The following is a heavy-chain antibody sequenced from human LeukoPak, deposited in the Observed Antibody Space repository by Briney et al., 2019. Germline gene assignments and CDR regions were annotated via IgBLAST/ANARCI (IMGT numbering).Heavy chain of an antibody. Sequence: GGSLRLSCAASGFTFSFYWMSWVRQAPGQGLVWVSRITGDVGSTSYADSLEGRFTISRDNAKNTLYLQMNSLRAEDTAVYYCAKYPRGDNTWGQGALVTVSS. CDR3: AKYPRGDNT. CDR1: GFTFSFYW. D-gene: IGHD2-21*01. CDR2: ITGDVGST. J-gene: IGHJ4*02. V-gene: IGHV3-74*01.